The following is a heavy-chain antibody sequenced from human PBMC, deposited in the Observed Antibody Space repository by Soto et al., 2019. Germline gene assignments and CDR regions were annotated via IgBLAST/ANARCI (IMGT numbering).Heavy chain of an antibody. J-gene: IGHJ4*02. CDR2: IHHSGST. Sequence: SETLSLTCAVSGGSISISNWWRWVRQTPGKGLEWIGYIHHSGSTNYNPSLKSRVTISVDTSKNQFSLKLSSVTAADTAVYYCARQISGSGWYYFDYWGQGTLVTVSS. D-gene: IGHD6-19*01. V-gene: IGHV4-4*02. CDR1: GGSISISNW. CDR3: ARQISGSGWYYFDY.